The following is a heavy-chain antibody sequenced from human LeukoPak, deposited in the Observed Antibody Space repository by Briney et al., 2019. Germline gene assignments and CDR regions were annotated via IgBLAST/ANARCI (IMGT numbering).Heavy chain of an antibody. J-gene: IGHJ4*02. CDR3: ARDYPPADY. CDR2: IYSSGST. CDR1: GGSISSGSYY. V-gene: IGHV4-61*02. Sequence: PSQTPSLTCTVSGGSISSGSYYWNWIRQPAGKGLEWIGRIYSSGSTNYNPSLKSRVTMSVDTSKNQFSLKMNSVTAADTAVYYCARDYPPADYWGQGTLVTVSS.